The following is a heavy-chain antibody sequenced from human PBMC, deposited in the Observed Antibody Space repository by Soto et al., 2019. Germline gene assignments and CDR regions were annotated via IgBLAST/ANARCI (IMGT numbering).Heavy chain of an antibody. CDR2: INHSGST. J-gene: IGHJ4*02. Sequence: PSETLSLPCAVDGGSFSDHYGSWIRQPPGKGLEWIGEINHSGSTNYNPSLKSRVTISVDTSKNQFSLRAEDTAVYYCAKELHSSSWYRNFDYWGQGTLVTVSS. CDR1: GGSFSDHY. V-gene: IGHV4-34*01. CDR3: AKELHSSSWYRNFDY. D-gene: IGHD6-13*01.